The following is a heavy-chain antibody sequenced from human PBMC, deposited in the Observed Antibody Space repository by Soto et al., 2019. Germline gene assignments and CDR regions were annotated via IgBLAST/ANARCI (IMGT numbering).Heavy chain of an antibody. CDR1: GYTFTSYA. CDR2: INAGNGNT. Sequence: QVQLVQSGAEVKKPGASVKVSCKASGYTFTSYAMHWVRQAPGQRLEWMGWINAGNGNTKYSQKFQGRVTITRDTSASTAYMELSSLRSEDTAVYYCGRAPYSSGWFGYYFDYWGQGTLVTVSS. D-gene: IGHD6-19*01. V-gene: IGHV1-3*01. CDR3: GRAPYSSGWFGYYFDY. J-gene: IGHJ4*02.